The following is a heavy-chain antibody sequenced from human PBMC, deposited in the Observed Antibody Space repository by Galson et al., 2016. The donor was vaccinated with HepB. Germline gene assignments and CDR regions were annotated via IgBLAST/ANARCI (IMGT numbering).Heavy chain of an antibody. CDR2: VFHSGIT. Sequence: SETLSLTCDVSGASISSANWWSWVRQPPGKGLEWIGEVFHSGITNYSPSLKNRVTISVDKSKSQFSLQLSSVTAADTTMYYCARDKYSAWLRGMEVWGQGTTVTVSS. V-gene: IGHV4-4*02. CDR1: GASISSANW. D-gene: IGHD3-22*01. J-gene: IGHJ6*02. CDR3: ARDKYSAWLRGMEV.